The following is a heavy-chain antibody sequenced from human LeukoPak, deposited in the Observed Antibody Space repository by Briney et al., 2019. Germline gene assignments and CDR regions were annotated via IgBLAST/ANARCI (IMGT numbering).Heavy chain of an antibody. D-gene: IGHD1-7*01. V-gene: IGHV5-51*01. J-gene: IGHJ3*02. CDR1: GYSFTSYW. Sequence: GESLKISCKGSGYSFTSYWIGWVRQMPGKGLEWMGIIYPGDSDTRYSPSFQGQVTISADKSISTAYMELSRLRSDDTAVYYCARGPEELQDAFDIWGQGTMVTVSS. CDR3: ARGPEELQDAFDI. CDR2: IYPGDSDT.